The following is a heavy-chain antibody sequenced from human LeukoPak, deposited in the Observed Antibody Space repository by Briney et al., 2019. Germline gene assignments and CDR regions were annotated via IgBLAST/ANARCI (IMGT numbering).Heavy chain of an antibody. CDR2: ISSRSSNK. CDR1: GFSFSSYS. CDR3: ASSGYYYGSGSQKGASYFDY. Sequence: GGSLRLSCAASGFSFSSYSMNWVRQAPGKGLEWVSSISSRSSNKYYADSVKGRFTISRDNAKNSLYLQMNSLRAEDTAVYYCASSGYYYGSGSQKGASYFDYWGQGTLVTVSS. J-gene: IGHJ4*02. D-gene: IGHD3-10*01. V-gene: IGHV3-21*01.